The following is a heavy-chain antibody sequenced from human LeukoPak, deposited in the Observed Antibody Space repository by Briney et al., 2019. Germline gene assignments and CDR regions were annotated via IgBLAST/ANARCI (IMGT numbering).Heavy chain of an antibody. Sequence: KPSETLSLTCAVYGGSFSGYYWSWLRQPPGKGLEGCGEINHSGSTNYNPSLKSRVTISVDTSRNQFSLKLSSVTAADTAVYYCVSSIVVVVADAFDSLGQGRMV. V-gene: IGHV4-34*01. D-gene: IGHD2-15*01. CDR2: INHSGST. CDR1: GGSFSGYY. CDR3: VSSIVVVVADAFDS. J-gene: IGHJ3*02.